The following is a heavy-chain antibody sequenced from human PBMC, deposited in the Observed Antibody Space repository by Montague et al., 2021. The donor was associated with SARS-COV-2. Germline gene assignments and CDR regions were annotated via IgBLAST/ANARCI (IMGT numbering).Heavy chain of an antibody. D-gene: IGHD1-26*01. CDR1: GFTFSSYW. V-gene: IGHV3-7*03. J-gene: IGHJ6*02. Sequence: SLRLSCAASGFTFSSYWMSWVRQTPGKGLEWVANIKPDGGEKHYVDSVKGRFTISSDNAKNSLNLQMDSLRAEDTALYYCARDSRIVGATGGMDVWGQGTTVIV. CDR3: ARDSRIVGATGGMDV. CDR2: IKPDGGEK.